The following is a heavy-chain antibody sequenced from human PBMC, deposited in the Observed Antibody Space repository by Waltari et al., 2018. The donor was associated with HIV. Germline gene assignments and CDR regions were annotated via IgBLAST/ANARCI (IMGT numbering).Heavy chain of an antibody. CDR1: GGSISSSSSY. D-gene: IGHD5-18*01. Sequence: QLQLQESGPGLVKPSETLSLTCTVSGGSISSSSSYWGRCRQPPGQGLEWIGSIYYSGSTYYNPSLKSRVTISVDTSKNQFSLKLSSVTAADTAVYYCARVQTGVDTAMVNRYFDLWGRGTLVTVSS. CDR2: IYYSGST. V-gene: IGHV4-39*01. J-gene: IGHJ2*01. CDR3: ARVQTGVDTAMVNRYFDL.